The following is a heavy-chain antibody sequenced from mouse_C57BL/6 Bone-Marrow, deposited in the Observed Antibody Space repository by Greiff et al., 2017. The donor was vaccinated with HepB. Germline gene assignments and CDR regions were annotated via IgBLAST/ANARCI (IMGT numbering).Heavy chain of an antibody. CDR3: AREGYGYDPYAMDY. CDR1: GYTFTSYW. D-gene: IGHD2-2*01. Sequence: QVQLQQPGAEPVKPGASVKLSCKASGYTFTSYWMHWVKQRPGQGLEWIGMIHPNSGSTNYNEKFKSKATLTVDKSSSTAYMQLSSLTSEDSAVYYCAREGYGYDPYAMDYWGQGTSVTVSS. V-gene: IGHV1-64*01. CDR2: IHPNSGST. J-gene: IGHJ4*01.